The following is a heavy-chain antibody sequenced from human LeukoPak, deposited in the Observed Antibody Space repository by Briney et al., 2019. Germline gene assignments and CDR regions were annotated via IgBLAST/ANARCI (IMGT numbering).Heavy chain of an antibody. V-gene: IGHV4-38-2*02. D-gene: IGHD2-21*02. J-gene: IGHJ5*02. CDR1: GYSISCGYY. Sequence: SETLSLTCAVSGYSISCGYYWGWIRQPPGKGLEWIGSIYHSGSTYYNPSLKSRVTISLDTSKNQFSLNLGSVTAADTAVYYCARDYIPPIVVVTAGWFDPWGQGTLVTVSS. CDR3: ARDYIPPIVVVTAGWFDP. CDR2: IYHSGST.